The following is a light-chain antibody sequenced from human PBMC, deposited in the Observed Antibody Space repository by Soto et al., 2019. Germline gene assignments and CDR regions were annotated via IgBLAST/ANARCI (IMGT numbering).Light chain of an antibody. CDR1: QSVSSN. CDR2: VAS. Sequence: EIVMTQSPATLSVSPGERATLSCRASQSVSSNLAWYQQKPGQAPRLLIYVASTRATGIPARFSGSGSGTEFTLTINRLQSEDFAVYYCQQYSNWPLTFGQGTRLEIK. V-gene: IGKV3-15*01. CDR3: QQYSNWPLT. J-gene: IGKJ5*01.